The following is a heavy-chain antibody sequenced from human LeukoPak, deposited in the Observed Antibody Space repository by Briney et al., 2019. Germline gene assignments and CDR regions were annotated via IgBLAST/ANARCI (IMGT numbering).Heavy chain of an antibody. CDR2: ISSNGGST. CDR1: GFTFSSYA. V-gene: IGHV3-64*01. Sequence: PGGSLRLSCAASGFTFSSYAMHWVRQAPGKGLEYVSAISSNGGSTYYANSVKGRFTISRDNSKNTLYLQMGSLRAEDMAVYYCARDLRWNYYDSSGYLGGFDYWGQGTLVTVSS. CDR3: ARDLRWNYYDSSGYLGGFDY. J-gene: IGHJ4*02. D-gene: IGHD3-22*01.